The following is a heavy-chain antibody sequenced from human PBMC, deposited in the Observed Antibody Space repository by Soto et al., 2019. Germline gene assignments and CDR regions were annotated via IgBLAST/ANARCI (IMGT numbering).Heavy chain of an antibody. Sequence: QVQLVQSGAEVKKPGASVKVSCKASGYTFTSYGISWVRQAPGQGLEWMGWISAYNGNTNYSQKLQGRVTMTTDTSTSPASMELRSLRSDDTAVYYCARSSITIAVAGTFDYWGQGTLVTVSS. V-gene: IGHV1-18*01. CDR3: ARSSITIAVAGTFDY. CDR1: GYTFTSYG. J-gene: IGHJ4*02. CDR2: ISAYNGNT. D-gene: IGHD6-19*01.